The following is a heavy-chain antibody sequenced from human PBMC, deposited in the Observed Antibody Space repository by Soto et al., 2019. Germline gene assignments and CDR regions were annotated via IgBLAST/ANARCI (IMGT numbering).Heavy chain of an antibody. CDR2: ISAYNGNT. CDR3: ARGQLLYYYYYGMDV. Sequence: ASVKGSCKASGYTFTSYGISWVRQAPGQGLEWMGWISAYNGNTNYAQKLQGRVTMTTDTSTSTAYMELRSLRSDDTAVYYCARGQLLYYYYYGMDVWGQGTTVTVSS. V-gene: IGHV1-18*01. D-gene: IGHD2-2*01. CDR1: GYTFTSYG. J-gene: IGHJ6*02.